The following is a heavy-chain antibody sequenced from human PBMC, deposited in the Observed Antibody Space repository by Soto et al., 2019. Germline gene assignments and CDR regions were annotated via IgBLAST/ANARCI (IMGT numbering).Heavy chain of an antibody. J-gene: IGHJ4*02. V-gene: IGHV4-59*02. CDR3: ARDPGYCTNGVCPIFDF. D-gene: IGHD2-8*01. CDR2: MYHGWRT. Sequence: SETLSLTCTVSGDSVTNYNWSWMRQPPGKGQERIGHMYHGWRTNYSSSLKSRVTMSLDSSKKQFSLNLSSVTAADTAVYFCARDPGYCTNGVCPIFDFWGQGVLVTVSS. CDR1: GDSVTNYN.